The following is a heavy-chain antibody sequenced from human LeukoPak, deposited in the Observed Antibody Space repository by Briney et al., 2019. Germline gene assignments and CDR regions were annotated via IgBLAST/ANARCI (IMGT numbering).Heavy chain of an antibody. CDR3: AKEMYSSCWYWFDY. D-gene: IGHD6-13*01. J-gene: IGHJ4*02. CDR1: GFTFCRYA. Sequence: GGSLRLSCGASGFTFCRYAMSCVRRARGEGLEWGSAISGSGGSTYYADSVRGRFTISRDNSKNTLYLQMNSLRAEDTAVYYCAKEMYSSCWYWFDYWGQGTLVTVSS. V-gene: IGHV3-23*01. CDR2: ISGSGGST.